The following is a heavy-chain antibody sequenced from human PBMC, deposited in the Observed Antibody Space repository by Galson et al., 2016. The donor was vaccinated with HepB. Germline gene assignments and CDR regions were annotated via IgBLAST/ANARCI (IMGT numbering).Heavy chain of an antibody. Sequence: PALVKPTQTLTLTCTFSGFSLRSSGVGVGWIRQPPGKALEWLALIYWDDDKRYSPSLKSRPTITKGTSKNQVVLTMTNMDPVDTATNYCAHRHGGSGNYETKNAFDIWGQGTMVIVSS. J-gene: IGHJ3*02. V-gene: IGHV2-5*02. D-gene: IGHD1-26*01. CDR1: GFSLRSSGVG. CDR2: IYWDDDK. CDR3: AHRHGGSGNYETKNAFDI.